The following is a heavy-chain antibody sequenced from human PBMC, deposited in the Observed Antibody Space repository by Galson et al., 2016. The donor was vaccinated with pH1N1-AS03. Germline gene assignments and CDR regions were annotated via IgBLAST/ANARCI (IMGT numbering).Heavy chain of an antibody. CDR2: IIYSGIA. CDR3: ASTPYYTFWSGYTPLDF. J-gene: IGHJ4*02. V-gene: IGHV4-61*01. D-gene: IGHD3-3*01. Sequence: SETLSLTCTVSGGSVSTDPYYWSWIRQPPRKGLEWIGYIIYSGIAYYNPTLKSRVTISVDTSNNQFSLRLSSVTAADTAVYFCASTPYYTFWSGYTPLDFWGQGTLVTVSS. CDR1: GGSVSTDPYY.